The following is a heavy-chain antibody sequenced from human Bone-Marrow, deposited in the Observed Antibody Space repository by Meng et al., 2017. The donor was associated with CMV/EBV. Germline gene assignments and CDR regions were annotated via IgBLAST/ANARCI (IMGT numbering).Heavy chain of an antibody. Sequence: GSLRLSCTVSGGSISSYYWSWIRQPPGKGLEWIGYIYYSGSTNYNPSLKSRVTISVDTSKNQFSLKLSSVTAADTAVYYCARMYNWNDVGYYGMDVWGQGTTVTVSS. J-gene: IGHJ6*02. CDR2: IYYSGST. CDR1: GGSISSYY. D-gene: IGHD1-1*01. CDR3: ARMYNWNDVGYYGMDV. V-gene: IGHV4-59*01.